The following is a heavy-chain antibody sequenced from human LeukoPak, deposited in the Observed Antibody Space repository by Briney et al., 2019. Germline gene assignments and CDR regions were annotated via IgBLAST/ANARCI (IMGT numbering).Heavy chain of an antibody. V-gene: IGHV3-74*01. CDR3: ARESRGYCSSTSCYGTKVLYNWFDP. Sequence: GGSLRLSCAASGFTFSSYWMHWVRQAPGKGLVWVSRINSDGSSTSYADSVKGRFTISRDNAKNTLYLQMNSLRAEDTAVYYCARESRGYCSSTSCYGTKVLYNWFDPWGQGTLVTVSS. D-gene: IGHD2-2*01. J-gene: IGHJ5*02. CDR1: GFTFSSYW. CDR2: INSDGSST.